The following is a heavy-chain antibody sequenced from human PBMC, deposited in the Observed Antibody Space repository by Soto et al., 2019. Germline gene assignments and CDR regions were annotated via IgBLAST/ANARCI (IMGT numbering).Heavy chain of an antibody. CDR2: IYPGDSDT. D-gene: IGHD3-10*01. Sequence: GESLKISCQGSGYSFTSYWIGWVRQMPGKGLEWMGIIYPGDSDTRYSPSFQGQVTISADKSISTAYLQWSSLRASDTAIYYCARTFYYYASGICRPLDYWGQGTLVTVSS. CDR1: GYSFTSYW. V-gene: IGHV5-51*01. CDR3: ARTFYYYASGICRPLDY. J-gene: IGHJ4*02.